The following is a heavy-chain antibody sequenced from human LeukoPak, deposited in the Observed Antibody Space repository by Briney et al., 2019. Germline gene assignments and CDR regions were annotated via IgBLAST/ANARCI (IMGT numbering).Heavy chain of an antibody. CDR3: ARRAGEYSHPYDY. CDR1: GFTFSSNG. Sequence: GGSLRLSCVASGFTFSSNGMSWVRQAPGKGLEWVSFIYSGGNTHYSDSVKGRFTLSRDNSKNTLYLQMNSLRAEDTAIYYCARRAGEYSHPYDYWGQGTLVTVSS. V-gene: IGHV3-53*01. CDR2: IYSGGNT. J-gene: IGHJ4*02. D-gene: IGHD2-15*01.